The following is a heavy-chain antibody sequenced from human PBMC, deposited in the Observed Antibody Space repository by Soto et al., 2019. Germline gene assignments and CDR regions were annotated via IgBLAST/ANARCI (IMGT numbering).Heavy chain of an antibody. Sequence: PGGSLRLSCAASGFTLSGYAMSWVRQAPGKGLEWVSIITSDGRTYYADSVKGRFTISRDNSKNTVYLQMNSLRAEDTAVYYCAKDYSTVTTDPLSVVLFDYWGQGALVTVSS. V-gene: IGHV3-23*01. CDR2: ITSDGRT. CDR3: AKDYSTVTTDPLSVVLFDY. CDR1: GFTLSGYA. J-gene: IGHJ4*02. D-gene: IGHD4-17*01.